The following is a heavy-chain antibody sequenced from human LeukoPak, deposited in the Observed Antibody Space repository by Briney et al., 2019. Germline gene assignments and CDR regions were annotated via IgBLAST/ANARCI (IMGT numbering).Heavy chain of an antibody. CDR3: ARDGGYCSSTSCSWGPIGY. Sequence: GGSLRLSCAASGFTFSDYYMSWIRQAPGKGLEWVSYISSSGSTIYYADSVKGRFTISRDNAKNSLYLQMNSLRAEDTAVYYCARDGGYCSSTSCSWGPIGYWGQGTLVTVSS. D-gene: IGHD2-2*01. CDR1: GFTFSDYY. J-gene: IGHJ4*02. V-gene: IGHV3-11*04. CDR2: ISSSGSTI.